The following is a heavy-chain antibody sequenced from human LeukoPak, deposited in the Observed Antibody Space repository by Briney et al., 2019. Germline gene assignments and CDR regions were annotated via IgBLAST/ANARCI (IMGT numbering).Heavy chain of an antibody. D-gene: IGHD4-17*01. CDR2: IYPGGSDT. Sequence: GESLKISFKGSGSGFTSYWIGWGRQRPGKGLEWMGIIYPGGSDTRSPPSFQGQLTISADKSISTAYLQWSSLKASDTAMYYCARHGGDYVFDYWGQGTLVTVSS. CDR1: GSGFTSYW. J-gene: IGHJ4*02. CDR3: ARHGGDYVFDY. V-gene: IGHV5-51*01.